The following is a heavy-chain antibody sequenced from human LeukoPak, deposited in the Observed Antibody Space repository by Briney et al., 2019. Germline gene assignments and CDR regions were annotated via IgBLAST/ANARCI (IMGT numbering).Heavy chain of an antibody. CDR1: GCTLTELS. Sequence: GASVKVSCKVSGCTLTELSMHWVRQAPGKGLEWMGGFDPEDGETIYAQKFQGRVTMTEDTSTDTAYMELSSLRSEDTAVYYCATDITGTTRWFDPWGQGTLVTVSS. CDR2: FDPEDGET. J-gene: IGHJ5*02. V-gene: IGHV1-24*01. D-gene: IGHD1-7*01. CDR3: ATDITGTTRWFDP.